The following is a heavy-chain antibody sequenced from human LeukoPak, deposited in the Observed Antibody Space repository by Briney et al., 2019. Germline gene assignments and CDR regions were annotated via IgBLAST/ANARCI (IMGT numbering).Heavy chain of an antibody. CDR3: AREFTLGTPTGEVSFDY. V-gene: IGHV3-30*04. J-gene: IGHJ4*02. CDR1: GFSFSSYA. Sequence: GGSLRLSCTASGFSFSSYAMSWVRQAPGKGLEWVAVISYDGSNKYYADSVKGRFTISRDNSKNTLYLQMNSLRAEDTAVYYCAREFTLGTPTGEVSFDYWGQGTLVTVSS. CDR2: ISYDGSNK. D-gene: IGHD7-27*01.